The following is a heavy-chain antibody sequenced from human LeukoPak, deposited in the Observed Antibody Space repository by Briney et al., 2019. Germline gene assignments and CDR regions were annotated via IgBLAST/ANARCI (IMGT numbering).Heavy chain of an antibody. CDR2: IKQDGSEK. V-gene: IGHV3-7*03. CDR3: AKASFPNQKPSQLGKGDNWFDP. D-gene: IGHD6-13*01. Sequence: GGSLRLSCAASGFTFSSYWMSWVRQAPGKGLEWVANIKQDGSEKYYVDSVKGRFTISRDNAKNSLYLQMNSLRAEDTALYYCAKASFPNQKPSQLGKGDNWFDPWGQGTLVTVSS. CDR1: GFTFSSYW. J-gene: IGHJ5*02.